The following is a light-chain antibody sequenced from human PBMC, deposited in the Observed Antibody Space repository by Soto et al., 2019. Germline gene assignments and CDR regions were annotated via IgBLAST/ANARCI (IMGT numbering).Light chain of an antibody. CDR2: GTY. J-gene: IGKJ2*01. V-gene: IGKV1-39*01. CDR1: QNIATY. CDR3: QQSFSTPYT. Sequence: DIQMTQSPSSVSASVGDRVSITCRASQNIATYFNWYQQKPGKAPNLLIYGTYNLQSGVPARFSGSGSGTDFTLTISSLQPEDFATYYCQQSFSTPYTFGQGTTLEIK.